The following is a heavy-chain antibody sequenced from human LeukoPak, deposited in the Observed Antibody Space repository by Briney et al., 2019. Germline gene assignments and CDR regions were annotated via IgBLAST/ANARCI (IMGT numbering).Heavy chain of an antibody. CDR3: ARRRSSALGH. CDR1: GGSISSYY. Sequence: SETLSLTCAVSGGSISSYYWSWIRQPPGKGLEWVGYIYYSGSTNYNPSLKGRVTISVDTSKNQFSQTLSSGGAADTALYYSARRRSSALGHGGEGTLVTVSS. CDR2: IYYSGST. V-gene: IGHV4-59*01. D-gene: IGHD6-13*01. J-gene: IGHJ4*02.